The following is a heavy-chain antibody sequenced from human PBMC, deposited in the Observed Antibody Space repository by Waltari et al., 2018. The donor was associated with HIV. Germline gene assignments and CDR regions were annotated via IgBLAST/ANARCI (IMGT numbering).Heavy chain of an antibody. J-gene: IGHJ4*02. D-gene: IGHD3-9*01. CDR1: GFTFSSYG. CDR2: RKQDGSEK. V-gene: IGHV3-7*01. Sequence: EVQLVESGGGLVQPGGSLRLACAASGFTFSSYGMSWVRQAPGKVLEWVANRKQDGSEKNYVDSVKGRFTISRDSAKNSLYLQMNSLRAEDTAVYYCARSLRDWYGSFDYWGQGTLVTVSS. CDR3: ARSLRDWYGSFDY.